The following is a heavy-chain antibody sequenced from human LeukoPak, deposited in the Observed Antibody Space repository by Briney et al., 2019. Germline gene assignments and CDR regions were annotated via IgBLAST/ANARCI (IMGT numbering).Heavy chain of an antibody. CDR3: ARDTKRSRARWENLGFDP. CDR2: ISVYNGNT. J-gene: IGHJ5*02. V-gene: IGHV1-18*04. D-gene: IGHD1-26*01. Sequence: ASVKVSCKASGCTFTGYYMHWVRQAPGQGLEWMGWISVYNGNTNYAQKLQGRVTMTTDTSTSTAYMELRSLRSDDTAVYYCARDTKRSRARWENLGFDPWGQGTLVTVSS. CDR1: GCTFTGYY.